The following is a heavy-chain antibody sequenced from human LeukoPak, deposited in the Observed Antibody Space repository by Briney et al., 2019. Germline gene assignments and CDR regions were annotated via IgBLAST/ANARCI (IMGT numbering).Heavy chain of an antibody. CDR1: GFTFSNAW. D-gene: IGHD3-10*01. V-gene: IGHV3-15*01. Sequence: GGSLRLACAASGFTFSNAWMSWVRQAPGKGLEWVGRIKSKTDGGTTDYAAPVKGGFTISRDDSKNTLYLQMNSLKTEDTAVYYCTTVPILLWFGELLKQLDYWGQGTLVTVSS. CDR2: IKSKTDGGTT. CDR3: TTVPILLWFGELLKQLDY. J-gene: IGHJ4*02.